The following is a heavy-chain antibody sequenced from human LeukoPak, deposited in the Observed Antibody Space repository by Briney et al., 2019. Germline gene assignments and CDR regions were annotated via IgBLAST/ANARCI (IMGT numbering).Heavy chain of an antibody. Sequence: GGSLKVSCKASGYTFTSYGISWVRQAPGQGLEWMGWIKPDGGHTNYAQKLRGRFTMTTDTSTSTAYMELRSLRSDDTAVYYCARDLYCSSTSCYGGPEVFDPWGQGTLVTVCS. D-gene: IGHD2-2*01. CDR3: ARDLYCSSTSCYGGPEVFDP. J-gene: IGHJ5*02. V-gene: IGHV1-18*01. CDR2: IKPDGGHT. CDR1: GYTFTSYG.